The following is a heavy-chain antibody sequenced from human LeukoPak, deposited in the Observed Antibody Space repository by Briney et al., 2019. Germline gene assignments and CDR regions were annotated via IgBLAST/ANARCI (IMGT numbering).Heavy chain of an antibody. CDR2: LGTDNGDT. CDR3: ARHGGIGPKRDYFDY. Sequence: ASVKVSCKASAYTFTRYGISWVRQAPGQGLEWMGWLGTDNGDTNYAQKFQGRVTMTTDTSTTTAHMELRSLTSDDTAIYYCARHGGIGPKRDYFDYWGPGTLVTVSS. V-gene: IGHV1-18*01. CDR1: AYTFTRYG. J-gene: IGHJ4*02. D-gene: IGHD3-16*01.